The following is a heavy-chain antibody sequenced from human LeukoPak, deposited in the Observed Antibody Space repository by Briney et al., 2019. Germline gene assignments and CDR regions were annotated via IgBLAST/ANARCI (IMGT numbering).Heavy chain of an antibody. V-gene: IGHV4-34*01. CDR2: INHSGST. CDR1: GGSFSGYY. D-gene: IGHD6-13*01. Sequence: SETLSLTCAVYGGSFSGYYWSWIRQPPGKGLEWIGEINHSGSTNYNPSLKSRVTISVDTSKNQFSLKLSSVTAADTAVYYCAAGHRIAAAGTRSFDYWGQGTLVTVSS. CDR3: AAGHRIAAAGTRSFDY. J-gene: IGHJ4*02.